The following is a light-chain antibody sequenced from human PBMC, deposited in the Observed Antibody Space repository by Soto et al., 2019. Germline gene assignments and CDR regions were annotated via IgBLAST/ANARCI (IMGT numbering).Light chain of an antibody. CDR3: LLYYGGAQVL. V-gene: IGLV7-43*01. CDR2: STS. CDR1: AGAVTSDYY. J-gene: IGLJ2*01. Sequence: QAVVTQEPSLTVSPGGTVTLTCASSAGAVTSDYYANCLQQKPGQAPRALIYSTSKKHSWTPARFSGSLLGGKAALTLSAVQPEDEADYYCLLYYGGAQVLFGGGTKLTVL.